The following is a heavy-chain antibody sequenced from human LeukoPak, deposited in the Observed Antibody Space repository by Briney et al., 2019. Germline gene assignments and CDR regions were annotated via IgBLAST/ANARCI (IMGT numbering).Heavy chain of an antibody. V-gene: IGHV1-69*06. J-gene: IGHJ4*02. CDR1: GGTFSSYA. CDR3: ATTLSIAAAGTLWRYYFDY. D-gene: IGHD6-13*01. Sequence: GASVKVSCKASGGTFSSYAISWVRQAPGQGLEWMGRIIPIFGTANYAQKFQGRVTITADKSTSTAYMELSSLRSEDTAVYYCATTLSIAAAGTLWRYYFDYWGQGTLVTVSS. CDR2: IIPIFGTA.